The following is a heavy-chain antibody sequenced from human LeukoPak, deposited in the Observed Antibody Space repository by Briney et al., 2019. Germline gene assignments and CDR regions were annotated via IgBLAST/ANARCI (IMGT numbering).Heavy chain of an antibody. CDR1: GFTFDDYA. V-gene: IGHV3-9*01. Sequence: GGSLRLSCATSGFTFDDYAMRWVRQAPGKGLEWVSGISWNSGSIGFADSVKGRFTISRDNAKNSLYLQMNSPRPEDTALYYCARAEGYSSGWYDYWGQGTLVTVSS. J-gene: IGHJ4*02. CDR3: ARAEGYSSGWYDY. D-gene: IGHD6-19*01. CDR2: ISWNSGSI.